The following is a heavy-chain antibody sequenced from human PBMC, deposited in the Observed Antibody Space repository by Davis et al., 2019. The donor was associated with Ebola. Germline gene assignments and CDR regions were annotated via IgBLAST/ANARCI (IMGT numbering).Heavy chain of an antibody. Sequence: ASVKVSCKASGYTFTSYGISWVRQAPGQGLEWMGWISTYNGNTNYAQKFQGRVTMTRDTSISTAYMELSRLRSDDTAVYYCARDRGVAVIYYYYGMDVWGQGTTVTVSS. CDR1: GYTFTSYG. CDR3: ARDRGVAVIYYYYGMDV. CDR2: ISTYNGNT. J-gene: IGHJ6*02. D-gene: IGHD6-19*01. V-gene: IGHV1-18*01.